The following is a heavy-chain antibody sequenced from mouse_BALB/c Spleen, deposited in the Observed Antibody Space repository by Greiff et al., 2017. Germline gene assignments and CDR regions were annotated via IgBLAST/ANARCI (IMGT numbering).Heavy chain of an antibody. CDR1: GFTFSSYA. Sequence: EVHLVESGGGLVKPGGSLKLSCAASGFTFSSYAMSWVRQTPEKRLEWVATISSGGSYTYYPDSVKGRFTIARDNAKNTLYLQMSSLRSEDTAMYYCARQNGTFDYWGQGTTLTVSS. D-gene: IGHD3-3*01. J-gene: IGHJ2*01. CDR2: ISSGGSYT. V-gene: IGHV5-9-3*01. CDR3: ARQNGTFDY.